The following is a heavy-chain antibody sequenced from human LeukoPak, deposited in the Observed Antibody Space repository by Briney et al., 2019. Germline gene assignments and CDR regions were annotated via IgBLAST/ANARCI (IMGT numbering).Heavy chain of an antibody. J-gene: IGHJ4*02. D-gene: IGHD3-10*01. CDR3: ARLLGGMVRGVMDY. CDR2: IYPGDSDT. CDR1: GSSFTSYW. Sequence: GASLQISCQGSGSSFTSYWIGWVRQLPGKGLEWMGIIYPGDSDTRDSPSFQGQVTISADKSISTAYLQWSSLKASDTAMYYCARLLGGMVRGVMDYWGQGTLVTVSS. V-gene: IGHV5-51*01.